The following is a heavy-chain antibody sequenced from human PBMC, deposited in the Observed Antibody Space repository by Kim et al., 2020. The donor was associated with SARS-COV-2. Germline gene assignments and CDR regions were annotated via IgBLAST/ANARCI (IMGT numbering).Heavy chain of an antibody. D-gene: IGHD2-21*02. J-gene: IGHJ2*01. CDR3: ARNPFIVVVTTNWYFDL. Sequence: GGSLRLSCAASGFTFSSYSMNWVRQAPGKGLEWVSSISSSSSYIYYADSVKGRFTISRDNAKNSLYLQMNSLRAEDTAVYYCARNPFIVVVTTNWYFDLWGRGTLVTVSS. CDR2: ISSSSSYI. V-gene: IGHV3-21*01. CDR1: GFTFSSYS.